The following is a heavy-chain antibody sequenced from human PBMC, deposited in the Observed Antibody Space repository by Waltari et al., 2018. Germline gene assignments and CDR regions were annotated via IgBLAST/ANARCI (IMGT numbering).Heavy chain of an antibody. Sequence: QVQLQQWGAGLLKPSETLSPTCADYGGSFSGYYWSWIRQPPGKGLEWIGEINHSGSTNYNPSLKSRVTISVDTSKNQFSLKLNSVTAADTAVYYCARGSRRYYYMDVWGKGTTVTVSS. CDR2: INHSGST. V-gene: IGHV4-34*01. J-gene: IGHJ6*03. CDR3: ARGSRRYYYMDV. CDR1: GGSFSGYY.